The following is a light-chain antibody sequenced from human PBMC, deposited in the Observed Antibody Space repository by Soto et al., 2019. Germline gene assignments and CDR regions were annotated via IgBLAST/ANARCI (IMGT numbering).Light chain of an antibody. Sequence: EIVLTQSPGSLSLSPGERATLSCRARQRGNNSYLAWYQQKPGQAHRLLIYGAFIRATGLPARFSGSGSGTDFTLPISRLEPDDFAVYYCQQYGISPGFFSSRPGTQLDIK. CDR1: QRGNNSY. CDR2: GAF. V-gene: IGKV3-20*01. J-gene: IGKJ3*01. CDR3: QQYGISPGFFS.